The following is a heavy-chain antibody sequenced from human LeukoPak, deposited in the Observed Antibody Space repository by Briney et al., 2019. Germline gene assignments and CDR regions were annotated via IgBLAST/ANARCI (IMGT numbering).Heavy chain of an antibody. Sequence: PSQTLSLTCTVSGGSISSGSYYWSWIRQPAGKGLEWIGRIYTSGSTNYNPSRKSRVTISVDTSKNQFSLKLSSVTAADTAVYYCARTYGSGLHFDYWGQGTLVTVSS. J-gene: IGHJ4*02. CDR1: GGSISSGSYY. V-gene: IGHV4-61*02. CDR3: ARTYGSGLHFDY. CDR2: IYTSGST. D-gene: IGHD3-10*01.